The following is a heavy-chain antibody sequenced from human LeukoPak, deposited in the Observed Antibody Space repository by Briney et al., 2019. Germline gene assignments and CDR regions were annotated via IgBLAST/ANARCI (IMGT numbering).Heavy chain of an antibody. CDR3: ARLRGYCSGGSCYGDDAFDI. V-gene: IGHV5-51*01. J-gene: IGHJ3*02. CDR1: GYSFTTYW. Sequence: GESLKISCKGSGYSFTTYWIGWVRQMPGKGLEWMGIIYPGDSDTRYSPSFQGQVTISADKSISTAYLQWSSLKASDTAMYYCARLRGYCSGGSCYGDDAFDIWGQGTMVTVSS. CDR2: IYPGDSDT. D-gene: IGHD2-15*01.